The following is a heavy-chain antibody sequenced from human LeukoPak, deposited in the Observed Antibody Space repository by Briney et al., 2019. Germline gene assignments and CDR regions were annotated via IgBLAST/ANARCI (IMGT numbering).Heavy chain of an antibody. CDR1: GGSVSSNSAA. J-gene: IGHJ5*02. CDR3: ARGGTLAEGLFEP. Sequence: SQTLSLTCAISGGSVSSNSAACNWIRQSPSRGLEWLGRTYYRTKWYKKYALSVKSPIIINSDASKNRFSLQLNSVTPDDTAVYYCARGGTLAEGLFEPWGQGTLVTVSS. CDR2: TYYRTKWYK. D-gene: IGHD3-16*01. V-gene: IGHV6-1*01.